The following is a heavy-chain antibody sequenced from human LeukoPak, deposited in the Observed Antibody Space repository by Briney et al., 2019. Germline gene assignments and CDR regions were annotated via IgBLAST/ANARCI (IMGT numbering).Heavy chain of an antibody. CDR2: IIPIFGTA. V-gene: IGHV1-69*05. CDR3: ARGGWNGYYFDY. CDR1: GGTFSSYA. D-gene: IGHD1-1*01. J-gene: IGHJ4*02. Sequence: SVKVSCKASGGTFSSYAISWVRQAPGQGLEWMGGIIPIFGTANYAQKFQGRVTITTDESTSTAYMELSSLRSEDTAVYYCARGGWNGYYFDYWGQGTLVTVSS.